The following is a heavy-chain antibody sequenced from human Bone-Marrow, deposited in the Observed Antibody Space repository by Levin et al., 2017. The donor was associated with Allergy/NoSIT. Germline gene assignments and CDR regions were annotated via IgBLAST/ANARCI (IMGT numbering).Heavy chain of an antibody. CDR1: GFTFRDYD. CDR2: TWHDGSNN. CDR3: ARSQGEFRGGYLSWGPKERTTKYHAVDV. V-gene: IGHV3-33*01. D-gene: IGHD5-24*01. J-gene: IGHJ6*02. Sequence: GESLKISCSTSGFTFRDYDIHWVRQAPGKGLEWVAVTWHDGSNNYYADSVKGRFSISRDNPRKTVYLQMNSLRVEDTAVYFWARSQGEFRGGYLSWGPKERTTKYHAVDVWGQGTTVIVSS.